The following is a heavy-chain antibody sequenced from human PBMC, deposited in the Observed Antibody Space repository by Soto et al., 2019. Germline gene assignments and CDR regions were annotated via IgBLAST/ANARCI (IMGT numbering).Heavy chain of an antibody. CDR3: TRYRWVRFLEWYYYYYGMDV. V-gene: IGHV3-49*04. D-gene: IGHD3-3*01. CDR2: IRSKAYGGTT. Sequence: GGSLRLSCTASGFTFGDYAMSWVRQAPGKGLEWVGFIRSKAYGGTTEYAASVKGRFTISRDDSKSIAYLQMNSLKTEDTAVYYCTRYRWVRFLEWYYYYYGMDVWGQGTTVTVSS. J-gene: IGHJ6*02. CDR1: GFTFGDYA.